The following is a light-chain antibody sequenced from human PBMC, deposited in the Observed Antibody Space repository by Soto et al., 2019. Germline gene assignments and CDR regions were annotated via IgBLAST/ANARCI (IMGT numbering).Light chain of an antibody. CDR1: QGIGND. Sequence: AIQMAQSPSSLSASVGDRVTITCRASQGIGNDVGWYQQKPGKAPKLLLYAATTLQSGVPSRFSGTRSGTDFTLTVSSLQREDFATYYCLQDHNYPLTFGGGTKVEIK. J-gene: IGKJ4*01. V-gene: IGKV1-6*02. CDR2: AAT. CDR3: LQDHNYPLT.